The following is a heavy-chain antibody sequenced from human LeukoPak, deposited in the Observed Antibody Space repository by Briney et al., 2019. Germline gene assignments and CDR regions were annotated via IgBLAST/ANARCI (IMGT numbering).Heavy chain of an antibody. CDR3: ARHTSGNYVIRYMDV. Sequence: SETLSLTCTVSGYSISSGYYWGWIRQPPGKGLEWIGNIYHDGSTYYNPSLKSRVTMSVDTSKNQFSLTVSSVTAADTAVYYCARHTSGNYVIRYMDVWGKGTTVTVSS. J-gene: IGHJ6*03. D-gene: IGHD1-26*01. CDR1: GYSISSGYY. V-gene: IGHV4-38-2*02. CDR2: IYHDGST.